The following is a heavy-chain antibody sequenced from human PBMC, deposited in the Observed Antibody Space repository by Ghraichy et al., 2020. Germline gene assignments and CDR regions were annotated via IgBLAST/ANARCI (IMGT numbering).Heavy chain of an antibody. D-gene: IGHD3-22*01. V-gene: IGHV4-31*03. CDR2: IYYSGST. Sequence: SETLSLTCTVSGGSISSGGYYWSWIRQHPGKGLEWIGYIYYSGSTYYNPSLKSRVTISVDTSKNQFSLKLSSVTAADTAVYYCARSGYYDSSGLRYAFDIWGQGTMVTVSS. CDR1: GGSISSGGYY. CDR3: ARSGYYDSSGLRYAFDI. J-gene: IGHJ3*02.